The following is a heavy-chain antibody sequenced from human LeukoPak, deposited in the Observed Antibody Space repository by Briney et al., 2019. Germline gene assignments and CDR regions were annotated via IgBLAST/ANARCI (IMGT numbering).Heavy chain of an antibody. Sequence: SGPTLVNPTQTLTLTCTFSGFSLSTSGVGVGWIRQPPGKALEWLALIYWNDNKRYSPSLKSSLTITKDTSKNQVVLTMTNMDPVDTATYYCARWTMVRGDDQYYMDVWGKGTTVTISS. D-gene: IGHD3-10*01. CDR1: GFSLSTSGVG. CDR2: IYWNDNK. J-gene: IGHJ6*03. V-gene: IGHV2-5*01. CDR3: ARWTMVRGDDQYYMDV.